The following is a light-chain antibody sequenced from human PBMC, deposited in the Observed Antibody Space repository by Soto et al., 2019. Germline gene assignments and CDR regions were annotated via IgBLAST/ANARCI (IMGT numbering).Light chain of an antibody. Sequence: QSVLTQPPSVSGAPGQRVTISCTGSSSNIGAGYDVHWYQQLPGTAPKLLIYGNINRPSGVPDRFSGSKSGTSASLAITGLQAEDEADYYCQSYDSSLSADYVLGTGTKVTVL. J-gene: IGLJ1*01. CDR3: QSYDSSLSADYV. CDR2: GNI. CDR1: SSNIGAGYD. V-gene: IGLV1-40*01.